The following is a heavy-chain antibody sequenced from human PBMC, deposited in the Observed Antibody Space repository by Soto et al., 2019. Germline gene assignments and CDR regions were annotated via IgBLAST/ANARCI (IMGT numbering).Heavy chain of an antibody. J-gene: IGHJ4*02. CDR2: ISTSGSTV. CDR1: RFTFSTYE. Sequence: PGGSLRLSCAASRFTFSTYEMNWVRQAPGKGLEWVSYISTSGSTVYYADSVKGRFTISRDNTRNSLYLQMNSLRDEDTALYYCVRYCSTTLCNGVATRTFDYWGQGXLVTVSS. D-gene: IGHD2-2*01. CDR3: VRYCSTTLCNGVATRTFDY. V-gene: IGHV3-48*03.